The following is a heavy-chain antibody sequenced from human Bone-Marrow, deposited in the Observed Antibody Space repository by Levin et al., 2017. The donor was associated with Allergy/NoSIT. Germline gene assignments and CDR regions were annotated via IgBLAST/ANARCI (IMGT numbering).Heavy chain of an antibody. D-gene: IGHD1-26*01. CDR3: ASAPGVGASYYCDY. Sequence: PGGSLRLSCAASGFTFSSYAMHWVRQAPGKGLEWVAVISYDGSNKYYADSVKGRFTISRDNSKNTLYLQMNSLRAEDTAVYYCASAPGVGASYYCDYWGQGTLVTVSS. V-gene: IGHV3-30*04. CDR2: ISYDGSNK. CDR1: GFTFSSYA. J-gene: IGHJ4*02.